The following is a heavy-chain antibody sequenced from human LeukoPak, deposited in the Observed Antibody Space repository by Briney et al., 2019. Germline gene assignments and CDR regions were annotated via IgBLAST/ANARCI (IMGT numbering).Heavy chain of an antibody. D-gene: IGHD4-11*01. Sequence: PGGSLRLSCAASGFTFSDYWMHWVRQAPGKGLVWVSRIISDGSSVSYAGSVKGRLTISRDNAKNTLYLQMNSLRAEDTAVYYCARDYAYSNYYYGYFYGMDVWGQGTTVTVSS. J-gene: IGHJ6*02. V-gene: IGHV3-74*01. CDR2: IISDGSSV. CDR1: GFTFSDYW. CDR3: ARDYAYSNYYYGYFYGMDV.